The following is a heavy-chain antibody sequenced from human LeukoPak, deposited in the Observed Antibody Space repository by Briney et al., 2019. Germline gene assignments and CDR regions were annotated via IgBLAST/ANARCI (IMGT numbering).Heavy chain of an antibody. CDR1: GFTFSNYG. CDR3: AIWTTVVTPSFYYFDY. J-gene: IGHJ4*02. V-gene: IGHV3-30*02. CDR2: IYYDGSNK. Sequence: GGSLRLSCAASGFTFSNYGMVWVRQAPGKGLEWVSFIYYDGSNKYYADSVKGRFTISRDNSKNTLYLQMNSLRAEDTAVYYCAIWTTVVTPSFYYFDYWGQGTLVTVSS. D-gene: IGHD4-23*01.